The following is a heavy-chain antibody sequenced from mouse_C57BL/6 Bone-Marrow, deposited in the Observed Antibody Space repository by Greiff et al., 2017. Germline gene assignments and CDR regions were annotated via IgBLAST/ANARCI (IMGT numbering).Heavy chain of an antibody. V-gene: IGHV1-53*01. CDR2: INPSNGGT. CDR1: GYTFTSYW. J-gene: IGHJ3*01. D-gene: IGHD2-5*01. CDR3: ARGGSNYGWFAY. Sequence: VQLQQSGTELVKPGASVKLSCKASGYTFTSYWMHWVKQRPGQGLEWIGNINPSNGGTNYNEKFKSKATLTVDKSSSTAYMQLSSLTSEDSAVYYCARGGSNYGWFAYWGQGTLVTVSA.